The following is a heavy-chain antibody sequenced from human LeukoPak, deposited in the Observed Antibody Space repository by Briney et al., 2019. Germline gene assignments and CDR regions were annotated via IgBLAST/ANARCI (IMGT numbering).Heavy chain of an antibody. J-gene: IGHJ5*02. D-gene: IGHD3-10*01. Sequence: GGSLKLSCAASGFTFSGSAMHWVRQASGKGLEWVGRIRSKANSYATAYAASVKGRFTISRDDSKNTAYLQMNSLKTEDKAVYYCTRPFMARGVANWFDPWGQGTLVTVSS. CDR3: TRPFMARGVANWFDP. CDR1: GFTFSGSA. V-gene: IGHV3-73*01. CDR2: IRSKANSYAT.